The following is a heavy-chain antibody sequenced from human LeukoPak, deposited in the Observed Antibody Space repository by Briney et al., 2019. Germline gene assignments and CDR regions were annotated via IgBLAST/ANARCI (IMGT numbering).Heavy chain of an antibody. J-gene: IGHJ3*02. Sequence: GGSLRLSCVASGFTFSSYAMGWVRQAPGKRPEWVSSLTDSGGTTYYVDSVKGRFTISRDNSKNTLYLHTNSLRAEDTAMYYCAKKRDAFDIWGQGTMVTVSS. D-gene: IGHD5-24*01. CDR3: AKKRDAFDI. V-gene: IGHV3-23*01. CDR2: LTDSGGTT. CDR1: GFTFSSYA.